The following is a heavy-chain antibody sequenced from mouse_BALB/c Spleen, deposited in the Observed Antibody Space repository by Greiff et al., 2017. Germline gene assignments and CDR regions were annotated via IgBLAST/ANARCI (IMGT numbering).Heavy chain of an antibody. CDR3: AREGYRYARCDY. V-gene: IGHV1S41*01. Sequence: DLVKPGASVKLSCKASGYTFTSFWINWIKQRPGQGLEWIGRFAPGSGSTYYNEMFKGKATLTVDTSSRTAYIQLSSLSSEDSAVYFGAREGYRYARCDYWGQGTRVTV. D-gene: IGHD2-14*01. CDR2: FAPGSGST. J-gene: IGHJ3*01. CDR1: GYTFTSFW.